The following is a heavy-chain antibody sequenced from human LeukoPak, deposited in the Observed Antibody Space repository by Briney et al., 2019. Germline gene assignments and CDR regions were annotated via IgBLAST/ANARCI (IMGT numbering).Heavy chain of an antibody. V-gene: IGHV3-30-3*01. D-gene: IGHD2-2*01. Sequence: GGSLTLSCAASGFTFSSYAMHWVRQAPGKGLEWVAVISYDGSNKYYADSVKGRFTISRDNSKNTLYLQMNSLRAEDTAVYYCASDLRRLRYCSSTSCPPLYGMDVWGQGTTVTVSS. CDR1: GFTFSSYA. CDR2: ISYDGSNK. CDR3: ASDLRRLRYCSSTSCPPLYGMDV. J-gene: IGHJ6*02.